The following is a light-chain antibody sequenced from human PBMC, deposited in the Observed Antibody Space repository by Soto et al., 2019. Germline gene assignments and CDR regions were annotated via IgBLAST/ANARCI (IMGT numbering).Light chain of an antibody. Sequence: DIPMTQSPSSLSASVGDRDTITCQASQDTSNYLNWYQQKPGKAPMLLIYDASNLETGVPSRFSGSGSGTDFTFTISSLQPEDIATYYCQQYDNLPLTFGGGTKVEIK. CDR2: DAS. CDR1: QDTSNY. CDR3: QQYDNLPLT. V-gene: IGKV1-33*01. J-gene: IGKJ4*01.